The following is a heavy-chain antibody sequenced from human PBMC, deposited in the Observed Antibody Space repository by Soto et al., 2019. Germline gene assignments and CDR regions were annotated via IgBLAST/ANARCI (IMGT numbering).Heavy chain of an antibody. CDR2: IFYSGST. V-gene: IGHV4-59*13. CDR3: AKDSGYNYGYFRWFDP. CDR1: GGSISNYS. Sequence: SETLSLTCTVSGGSISNYSWSWLRQPPGSGLEWIGHIFYSGSTNYNPALKSRVTISVDTSKSQFSLKLSSVTAADTAVYYCAKDSGYNYGYFRWFDPWGQGTLVTVS. D-gene: IGHD5-18*01. J-gene: IGHJ5*02.